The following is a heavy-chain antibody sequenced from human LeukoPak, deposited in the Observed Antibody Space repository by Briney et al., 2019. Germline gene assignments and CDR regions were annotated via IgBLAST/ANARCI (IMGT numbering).Heavy chain of an antibody. D-gene: IGHD3-10*01. CDR3: ARASYYSGSGTYYIDY. CDR1: GFTFSDYY. CDR2: ISPSDNGI. J-gene: IGHJ4*02. V-gene: IGHV3-11*04. Sequence: GGSLRLSCAASGFTFSDYYMSWIRQAPGKGLEWVSYISPSDNGIYYADSVEGRFTISRDNAKNSLFLQMNSLRAEDTAVYYCARASYYSGSGTYYIDYWGQGTLVTVSS.